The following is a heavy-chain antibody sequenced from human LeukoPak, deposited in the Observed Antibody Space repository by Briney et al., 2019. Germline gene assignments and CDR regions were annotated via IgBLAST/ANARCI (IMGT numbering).Heavy chain of an antibody. V-gene: IGHV4-31*03. CDR3: ARDHRNWFDP. Sequence: SETLSLTCTASGGSISSGGYYWSWIRQHPGKGLEWIGYIYYSGSTYYNPSLKSRVTISVDTSKNQFSLKLSSVTAADTAVYYCARDHRNWFDPWGQGTLVTVSS. CDR1: GGSISSGGYY. J-gene: IGHJ5*02. CDR2: IYYSGST.